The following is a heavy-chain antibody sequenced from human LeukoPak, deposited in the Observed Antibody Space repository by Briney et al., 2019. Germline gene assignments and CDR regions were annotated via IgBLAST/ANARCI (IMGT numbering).Heavy chain of an antibody. CDR3: ARGFMVRGVDFDY. J-gene: IGHJ4*02. CDR1: GGSFSGYY. D-gene: IGHD3-10*01. V-gene: IGHV4-34*01. CDR2: INHSGST. Sequence: SETLSLTCAVYGGSFSGYYWSWIRQPPGKGLEWIGEINHSGSTNYNPSLKSRVTISVDTSKNQFSLKLSSMTAADTAVYYCARGFMVRGVDFDYWGQGTLVTVSS.